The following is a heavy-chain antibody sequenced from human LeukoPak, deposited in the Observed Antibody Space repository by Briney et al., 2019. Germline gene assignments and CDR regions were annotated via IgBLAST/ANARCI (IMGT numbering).Heavy chain of an antibody. Sequence: ASVKVSCKASGYTFTSYGISWVRQAPGQGLEWMGWISAYNGNTNYAQKLQGRVTMTTDTSTSTAYMELRSLRSDDTAVYYCARVPRYFDWEYYFDYWGQGTLVTVSS. CDR1: GYTFTSYG. D-gene: IGHD3-9*01. CDR2: ISAYNGNT. V-gene: IGHV1-18*01. J-gene: IGHJ4*02. CDR3: ARVPRYFDWEYYFDY.